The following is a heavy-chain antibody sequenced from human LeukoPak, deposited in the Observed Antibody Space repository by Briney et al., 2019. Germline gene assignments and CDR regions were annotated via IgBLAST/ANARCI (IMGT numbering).Heavy chain of an antibody. CDR1: GFTFTSYA. D-gene: IGHD3-10*01. CDR2: ISYDGSNK. V-gene: IGHV3-30*04. J-gene: IGHJ3*02. Sequence: PGGSLRLSCAASGFTFTSYAMHWVRQAPGKGLEWVAVISYDGSNKYYADPVKGRFTISRDNSKNTLYLQMNSLRAEDTAVYYCAKEDNSGKFAFDIWGPGTMVTVSS. CDR3: AKEDNSGKFAFDI.